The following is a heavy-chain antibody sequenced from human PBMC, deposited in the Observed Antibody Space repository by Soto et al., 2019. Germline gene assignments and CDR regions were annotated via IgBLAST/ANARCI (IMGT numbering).Heavy chain of an antibody. V-gene: IGHV1-69*12. CDR3: ARDEMVVATGSRTWHYYYGMDV. J-gene: IGHJ6*02. Sequence: QVQLVQSGAEVKKPGSSVKVSCKSSGGTFSTYAISWVRQAPGQGLEWMGGIIPIFGTANYAQKFQGRVTITADESTTPAYMELISLRSEDTAVYYCARDEMVVATGSRTWHYYYGMDVWVQGTTVTVSS. CDR1: GGTFSTYA. D-gene: IGHD2-15*01. CDR2: IIPIFGTA.